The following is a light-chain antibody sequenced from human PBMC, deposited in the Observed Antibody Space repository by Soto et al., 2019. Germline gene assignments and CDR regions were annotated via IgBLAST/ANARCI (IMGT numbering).Light chain of an antibody. CDR1: QTISSC. J-gene: IGKJ1*01. CDR3: QHYDSKSRA. CDR2: RAS. Sequence: DIQVTQSPSTLSVSVGYRVTITCLASQTISSCLAWYQQKPGKAPRLLIYRASTINSGVPSRFSGSGSGTEFTLTISSLQPDDFATYYCQHYDSKSRAFGQGTKVDIK. V-gene: IGKV1-5*03.